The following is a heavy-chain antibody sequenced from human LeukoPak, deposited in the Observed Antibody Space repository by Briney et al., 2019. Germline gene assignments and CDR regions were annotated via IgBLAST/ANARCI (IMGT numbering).Heavy chain of an antibody. V-gene: IGHV4-39*01. Sequence: SETLSLTCTVSGGSISSSSYYWGWIRQPPGKGLEWIGSMYYSGSTYYNPSLKSRVTIFVDTSRNQFSLKLSSVTAADTAVYYCARGFPPYDYVWGSYRLYYFDYWGQGTLVTVSS. CDR1: GGSISSSSYY. D-gene: IGHD3-16*02. CDR2: MYYSGST. J-gene: IGHJ4*02. CDR3: ARGFPPYDYVWGSYRLYYFDY.